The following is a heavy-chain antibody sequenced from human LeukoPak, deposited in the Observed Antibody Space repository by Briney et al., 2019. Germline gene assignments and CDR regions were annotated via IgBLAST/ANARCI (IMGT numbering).Heavy chain of an antibody. CDR3: ARGGLLWFGLSRYYFDC. J-gene: IGHJ4*02. D-gene: IGHD3-10*01. Sequence: PSETLSLTCAVYGGSFSGYYWSWIRQPPGKGLEWIGEINHSGSTNYNPSLKSRVTISVDTSKNQFSLKLSSVTAADTAVYYCARGGLLWFGLSRYYFDCWGQGTLVTVSS. V-gene: IGHV4-34*01. CDR1: GGSFSGYY. CDR2: INHSGST.